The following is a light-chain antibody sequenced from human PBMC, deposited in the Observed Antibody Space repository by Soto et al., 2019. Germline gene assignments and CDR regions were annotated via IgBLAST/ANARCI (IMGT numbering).Light chain of an antibody. J-gene: IGKJ1*01. Sequence: EIVMTQSPGTLSLSPGERATLSCRASQSVSSRLAWYQQKPGQAPRLLISGASSRATGIPDRFSGSGSGRDFTLSVSRLEPEDFAVYYWQQYGRSPPTFGQGTKVDI. CDR2: GAS. CDR3: QQYGRSPPT. V-gene: IGKV3-20*01. CDR1: QSVSSR.